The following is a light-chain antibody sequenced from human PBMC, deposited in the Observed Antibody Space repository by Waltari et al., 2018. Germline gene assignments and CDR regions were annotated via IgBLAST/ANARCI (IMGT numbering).Light chain of an antibody. CDR2: SNR. CDR3: QSFDSSLGVL. Sequence: QSALTQPPSVSGAPGQRVTISCTGSSSNMGAGYDVNWYQQLPGTAPKLLIYSNRYRPSVVPDRFSASDSGTSASLAIFGLQAEDEGSYYCQSFDSSLGVLFGGGTKLTVL. V-gene: IGLV1-40*01. J-gene: IGLJ2*01. CDR1: SSNMGAGYD.